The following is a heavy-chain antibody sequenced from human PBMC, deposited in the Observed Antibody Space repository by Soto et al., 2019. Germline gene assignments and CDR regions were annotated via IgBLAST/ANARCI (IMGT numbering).Heavy chain of an antibody. CDR2: MSPNSENK. V-gene: IGHV1-8*01. CDR1: GYTFTRFD. Sequence: ASVKVSCKTSGYTFTRFDVNWVRQAAGQGLEWMGWMSPNSENKGYAQKFQGRVSMTRDNSITTAYMELSSLSSEDTAVYYCARLLYRPIKYDILNGYGMDVWGQGTTVTVA. J-gene: IGHJ6*02. D-gene: IGHD3-9*01. CDR3: ARLLYRPIKYDILNGYGMDV.